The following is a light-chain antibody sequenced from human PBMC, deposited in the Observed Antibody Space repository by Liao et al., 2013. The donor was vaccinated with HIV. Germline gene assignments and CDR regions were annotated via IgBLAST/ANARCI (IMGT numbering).Light chain of an antibody. CDR3: QVWDSSSDHPDV. Sequence: SYVLTQPPSVSVSPGQTATITCSGDRLGDKYACWYQQKPGQSPVMVIYQDTMRPSGIPERFSGSNSGNTATLTISRVEAGDEADYYCQVWDSSSDHPDVFGTGTKVTVL. CDR2: QDT. CDR1: RLGDKY. J-gene: IGLJ1*01. V-gene: IGLV3-1*01.